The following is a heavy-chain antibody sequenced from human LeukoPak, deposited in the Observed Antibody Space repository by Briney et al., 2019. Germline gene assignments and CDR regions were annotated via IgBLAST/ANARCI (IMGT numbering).Heavy chain of an antibody. Sequence: ASVKVSCKVSGYTFSNYGISWVRQAPGQGLEWMGWISGYNGHTNYAQKFQGRVTMTTDTSTSTAYMELSSLRSEDTAVYYCARGAGFAEPLPEYWGQGTLLTVSS. CDR2: ISGYNGHT. V-gene: IGHV1-18*01. J-gene: IGHJ4*02. CDR3: ARGAGFAEPLPEY. CDR1: GYTFSNYG. D-gene: IGHD1-14*01.